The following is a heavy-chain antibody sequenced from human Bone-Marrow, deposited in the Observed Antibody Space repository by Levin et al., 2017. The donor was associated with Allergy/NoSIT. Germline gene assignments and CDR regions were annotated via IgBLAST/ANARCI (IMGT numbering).Heavy chain of an antibody. V-gene: IGHV3-30*18. D-gene: IGHD3-3*01. CDR3: AKDNARPLYDFWSGYPYYYYGMDV. Sequence: GESLKISCAASGFTFSSYGMHWVRQAPGKGLEWVAVISYDGSNKYYADSVKGRFTISRDNSKNTLYLQMNSLRAEDTAVYYCAKDNARPLYDFWSGYPYYYYGMDVWGQGTTVTVSS. CDR1: GFTFSSYG. J-gene: IGHJ6*02. CDR2: ISYDGSNK.